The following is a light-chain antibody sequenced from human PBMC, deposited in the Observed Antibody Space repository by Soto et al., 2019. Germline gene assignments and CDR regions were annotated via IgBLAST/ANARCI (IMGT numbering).Light chain of an antibody. J-gene: IGKJ1*01. CDR2: GAS. Sequence: EIVLTQSPGTLSLSPGERATLSCRASQSISSNYLAWYQQKPGKAPRLLIYGASSRATGIPDRFSGSGSGTDFTLTISRLEPEDFVVYYCQQYGSSPRTFGQGTKVEIK. CDR1: QSISSNY. V-gene: IGKV3-20*01. CDR3: QQYGSSPRT.